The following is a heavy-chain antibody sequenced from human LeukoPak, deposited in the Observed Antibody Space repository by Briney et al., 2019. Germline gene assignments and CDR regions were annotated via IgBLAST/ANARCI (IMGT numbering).Heavy chain of an antibody. CDR2: IYYRGST. J-gene: IGHJ6*02. CDR3: ARVRGIAVASHYCGMDV. D-gene: IGHD6-19*01. CDR1: GGSTSSGGYY. Sequence: SETLSLTCTVSGGSTSSGGYYGSWIRQHPGKGLEWIGFIYYRGSTYYNPSLKSRITMSLDTSKNQFSLNVSSVTAADTAVYYCARVRGIAVASHYCGMDVWGQGTTVTVSS. V-gene: IGHV4-31*03.